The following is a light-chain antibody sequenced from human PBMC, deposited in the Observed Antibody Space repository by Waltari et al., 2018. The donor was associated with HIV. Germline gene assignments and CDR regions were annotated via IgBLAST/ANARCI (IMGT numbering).Light chain of an antibody. CDR2: EVS. J-gene: IGLJ1*01. Sequence: QSALTQPPSVSGSPGQSVTISCTGTSSDVGSYNRVSWYQQHPGTAPKPMIYEVSNRPSGVPDRCSGSKSGDTASLTIAGLQADDETDYSCSSYTSSSTYVFGTGTKVTVL. CDR3: SSYTSSSTYV. V-gene: IGLV2-18*02. CDR1: SSDVGSYNR.